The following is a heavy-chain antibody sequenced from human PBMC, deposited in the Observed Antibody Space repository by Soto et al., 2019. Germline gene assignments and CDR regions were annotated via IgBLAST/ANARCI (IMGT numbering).Heavy chain of an antibody. Sequence: QVQLVQSGAEVKKPGSSVKVSCKASGGSFNSFAISWVRQAPGQGLEWIGGIIPIFGAASYGQRIQGRVTITADESTSTAFMELSSLRSEDTAVYYCATSGECGGDCYVYRMDVWGRGTTVTVSS. CDR1: GGSFNSFA. V-gene: IGHV1-69*01. D-gene: IGHD2-21*02. J-gene: IGHJ6*02. CDR2: IIPIFGAA. CDR3: ATSGECGGDCYVYRMDV.